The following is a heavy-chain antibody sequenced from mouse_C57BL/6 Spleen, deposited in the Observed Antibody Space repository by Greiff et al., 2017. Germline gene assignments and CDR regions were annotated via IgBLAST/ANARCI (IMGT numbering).Heavy chain of an antibody. CDR1: GYTFTSYW. CDR2: IDPSDSYT. J-gene: IGHJ3*01. Sequence: QVQLQQPGAELVMPGASVKLSCKASGYTFTSYWMHWVKQRPGQGLEWIGEIDPSDSYTNYNQKFKGKSTLTVDKSSSTAYMQLSSLTSEDSAVYYCASSVYGSSYGAWFAYWGQGTLVTVSA. V-gene: IGHV1-69*01. D-gene: IGHD1-1*01. CDR3: ASSVYGSSYGAWFAY.